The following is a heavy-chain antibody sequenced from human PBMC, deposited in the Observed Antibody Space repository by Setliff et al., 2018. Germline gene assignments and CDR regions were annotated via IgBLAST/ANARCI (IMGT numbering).Heavy chain of an antibody. D-gene: IGHD3-3*01. CDR1: GGTFRNYG. CDR2: TIPVFGTT. CDR3: ARGALVLQFLEWLPRFYYMDV. V-gene: IGHV1-69*05. J-gene: IGHJ6*03. Sequence: SVKVSCKASGGTFRNYGISWVRQAPGQGLEWMGGTIPVFGTTDYSQKFQGRVTIITDESISTAYMELSSLRSEDTAVYFCARGALVLQFLEWLPRFYYMDVWGKGTTVTVSS.